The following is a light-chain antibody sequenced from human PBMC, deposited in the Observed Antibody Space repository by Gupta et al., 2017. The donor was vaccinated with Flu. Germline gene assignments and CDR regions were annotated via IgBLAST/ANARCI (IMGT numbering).Light chain of an antibody. CDR2: DVS. Sequence: VTISCTGTSSDVGGYNHVSWHQQHPGKAPKLMMYDVSERPSGVPDRFSGSKSANTASLTISGLQAEDEADYYCCSFAGSYTYGIFGGGTKLTVL. CDR1: SSDVGGYNH. J-gene: IGLJ2*01. V-gene: IGLV2-11*03. CDR3: CSFAGSYTYGI.